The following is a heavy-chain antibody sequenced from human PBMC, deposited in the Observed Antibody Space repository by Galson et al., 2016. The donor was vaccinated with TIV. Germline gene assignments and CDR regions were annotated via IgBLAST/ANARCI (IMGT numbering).Heavy chain of an antibody. CDR2: IFYSGST. Sequence: QVQLQESGPGLVKPSETLSLTCIVSGGSITSTMFRWDWIRQPPGKGLEWIGDIFYSGSTSYNPSLMSRVTMSGYSSEIQFSLRLGAVTAADTAVYVCVRRAFGGVIASPSFDYWGQGILVTVSS. D-gene: IGHD3-16*02. CDR3: VRRAFGGVIASPSFDY. CDR1: GGSITSTMFR. J-gene: IGHJ4*02. V-gene: IGHV4-39*07.